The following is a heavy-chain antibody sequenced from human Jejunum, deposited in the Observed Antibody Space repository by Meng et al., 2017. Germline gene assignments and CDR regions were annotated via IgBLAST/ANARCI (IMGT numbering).Heavy chain of an antibody. V-gene: IGHV4-39*01. CDR2: ISYSATT. J-gene: IGHJ4*02. CDR3: ARHCGYRSGCHQYFDY. Sequence: QLQLQESGPGLVKPSETLSLTCTISGDSANSNSGYWGWIRQSPGKGLEWIGTISYSATTYYNPSLKTRVTISVDTSKNQVSLNLGSVTAADTGIYHCARHCGYRSGCHQYFDYWGQGTLVTVSS. CDR1: GDSANSNSGY. D-gene: IGHD6-19*01.